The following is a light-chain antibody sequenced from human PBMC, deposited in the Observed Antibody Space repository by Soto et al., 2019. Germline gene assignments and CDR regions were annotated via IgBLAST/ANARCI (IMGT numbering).Light chain of an antibody. V-gene: IGKV3-20*01. J-gene: IGKJ1*01. Sequence: EIVLTQSPGTLSLSPGERATLSCRASQSVSSSYLAWYQQKPGQAPRLLIYSASSRATGIPDRLSGSGSGTDFTLTISRLEPEAFAVYYCQQYGSSPLTFGQGTKVEIK. CDR1: QSVSSSY. CDR3: QQYGSSPLT. CDR2: SAS.